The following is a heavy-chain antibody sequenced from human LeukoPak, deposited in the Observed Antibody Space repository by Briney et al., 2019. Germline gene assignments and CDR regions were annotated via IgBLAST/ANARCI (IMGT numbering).Heavy chain of an antibody. V-gene: IGHV1-46*01. CDR1: GYTFTSYY. D-gene: IGHD3-22*01. CDR2: INPSGGST. CDR3: ARLDTYYYDSSGYYFDY. J-gene: IGHJ4*02. Sequence: ASEKVSCKASGYTFTSYYMHWVRQAPGQGLEWMGIINPSGGSTSYAQKFQGRVTMTRDTSTSTVYMELSSLRSEDTAVYYCARLDTYYYDSSGYYFDYWGQGTLVTVSS.